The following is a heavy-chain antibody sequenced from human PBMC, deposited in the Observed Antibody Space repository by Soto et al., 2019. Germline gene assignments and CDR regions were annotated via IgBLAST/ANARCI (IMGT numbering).Heavy chain of an antibody. CDR3: TRRYNWNDNYFDT. J-gene: IGHJ5*02. V-gene: IGHV4-39*01. Sequence: SETLSLTCTVSGASISVHSYYWTWIRQPPGKGLEWIGSSYYSGTTYFNPSLKSRATISVDTSKNQFSLRLTSVTAADTAIYYCTRRYNWNDNYFDTWGPGALVTVS. D-gene: IGHD1-20*01. CDR2: SYYSGTT. CDR1: GASISVHSYY.